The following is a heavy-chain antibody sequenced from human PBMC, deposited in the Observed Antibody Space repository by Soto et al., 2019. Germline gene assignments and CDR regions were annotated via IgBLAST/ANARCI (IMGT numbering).Heavy chain of an antibody. CDR3: ARDAYDDPPGYFQH. J-gene: IGHJ1*01. D-gene: IGHD3-22*01. V-gene: IGHV3-30-3*01. CDR1: GFTFSSYS. Sequence: QVQLVESGGGVVQPGRSLRLSCSASGFTFSSYSVHWVRQAPGKGLEWLAVMSYDGSTKYYADSVKGRFTVSRDNSKNTLYLQMDSLRTEDTAVYYCARDAYDDPPGYFQHWGQGTLLTVSS. CDR2: MSYDGSTK.